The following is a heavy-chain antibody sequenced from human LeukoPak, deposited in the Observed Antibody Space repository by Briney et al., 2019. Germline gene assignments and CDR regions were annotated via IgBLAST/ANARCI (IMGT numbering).Heavy chain of an antibody. CDR3: ARDSSIAVAGTGFDY. CDR2: ISSSSSYI. Sequence: GGSLRLSCAASGFTFSSYSMNWVRQAPGKGLEWVSSISSSSSYIYYADSVKGRSTISRDNAKNSLYLQMNSLRAEDTAVYYCARDSSIAVAGTGFDYWGQGTLVTVSS. D-gene: IGHD6-19*01. J-gene: IGHJ4*02. V-gene: IGHV3-21*01. CDR1: GFTFSSYS.